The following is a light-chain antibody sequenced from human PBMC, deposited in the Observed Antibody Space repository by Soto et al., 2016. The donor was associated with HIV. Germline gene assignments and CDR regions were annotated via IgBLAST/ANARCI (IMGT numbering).Light chain of an antibody. CDR3: QRYDNLPIT. Sequence: DIQMTQSPSSLSASVGDRVTITCQANLDITNRVNWYQHKPGKPPKLLIHDASNLETGIPSRFSGGGSGTHFTFTITSLQSEDIATYYCQRYDNLPITFGQGTRLVIK. CDR1: LDITNR. V-gene: IGKV1-33*01. J-gene: IGKJ5*01. CDR2: DAS.